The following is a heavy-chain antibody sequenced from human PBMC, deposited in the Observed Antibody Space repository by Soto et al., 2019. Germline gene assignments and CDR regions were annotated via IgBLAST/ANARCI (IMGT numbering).Heavy chain of an antibody. CDR1: GGSISSGDYY. CDR2: IYYSGST. D-gene: IGHD3-10*01. V-gene: IGHV4-30-4*01. Sequence: SETLSLTCTVSGGSISSGDYYWSWIRQPPGKGLEWIGYIYYSGSTYYNPSLKSRVTISVDTSKNQFSLKLSSVTAADTAVYYCARGSMWFGELLDAFDIWGQGTMVTV. J-gene: IGHJ3*02. CDR3: ARGSMWFGELLDAFDI.